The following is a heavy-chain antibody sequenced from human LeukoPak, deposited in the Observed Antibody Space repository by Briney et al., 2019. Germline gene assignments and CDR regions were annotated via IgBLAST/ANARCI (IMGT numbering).Heavy chain of an antibody. J-gene: IGHJ6*03. Sequence: GASVKVSCKATGYTFTSYYMHWVRQAPGQGLEWMGIINPSGGSTNYAQKFQGRVTMTRDTSTSTVYMELSSLRSEDTAVYYCARGPRITLIWGGQWYYYMDVWGKGTTVTISS. V-gene: IGHV1-46*01. CDR3: ARGPRITLIWGGQWYYYMDV. CDR2: INPSGGST. CDR1: GYTFTSYY. D-gene: IGHD3-10*01.